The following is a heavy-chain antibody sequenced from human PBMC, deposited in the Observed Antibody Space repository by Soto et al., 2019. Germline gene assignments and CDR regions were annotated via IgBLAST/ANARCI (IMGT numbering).Heavy chain of an antibody. CDR3: TRRGRQSANWFDP. CDR1: GGTFNSYS. V-gene: IGHV1-69*06. J-gene: IGHJ5*02. Sequence: QVQLVQSGAEVKTPGSSVKVPCKASGGTFNSYSIDWVRQAPGQGFEWMGGIMPMSGRQNYAQRFQGRVTFIADKTTNTVYMEVNSLTHEDTAVYYCTRRGRQSANWFDPWGQGTLVTVSS. CDR2: IMPMSGRQ.